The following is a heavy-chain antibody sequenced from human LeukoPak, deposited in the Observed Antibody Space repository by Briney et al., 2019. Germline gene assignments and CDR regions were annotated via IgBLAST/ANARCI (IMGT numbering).Heavy chain of an antibody. D-gene: IGHD6-19*01. CDR2: IGGSGGST. Sequence: GGSLRLSCAASGFTFSSYVMSWARQAPGKGLEWVSGIGGSGGSTYYADSVKGRFTISRDNSKNTLYLQMNSLRGEDTAVYYCAKYSSGWYSGDDYWGQGTLVTVSS. J-gene: IGHJ4*02. CDR3: AKYSSGWYSGDDY. CDR1: GFTFSSYV. V-gene: IGHV3-23*01.